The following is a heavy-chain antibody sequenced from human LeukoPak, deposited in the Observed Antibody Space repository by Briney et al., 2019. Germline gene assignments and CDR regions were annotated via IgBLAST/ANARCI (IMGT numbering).Heavy chain of an antibody. CDR2: IYTSGST. CDR1: GGSISSGSYY. Sequence: SQTLSLTCTVSGGSISSGSYYWSWIRQPAGKGLEWIGRIYTSGSTNYNPSLKSRVTISVDTSKNQFSLKLSSVTAADTAVYYCARDAAAGTGWFDPWGQGTLVTVSS. J-gene: IGHJ5*02. CDR3: ARDAAAGTGWFDP. D-gene: IGHD6-13*01. V-gene: IGHV4-61*02.